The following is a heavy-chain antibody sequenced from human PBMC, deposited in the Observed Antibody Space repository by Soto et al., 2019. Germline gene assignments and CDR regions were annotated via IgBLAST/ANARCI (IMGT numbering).Heavy chain of an antibody. CDR2: INPSGST. V-gene: IGHV4-34*01. D-gene: IGHD2-8*01. CDR1: CVSFSGYY. CDR3: ARATNARSDP. J-gene: IGHJ5*02. Sequence: SETLSLTCAVYCVSFSGYYWSWIRKPPGKGLEWIGEINPSGSTNYNPSLKSRVTISVDTAKNQFSLKLSSVTAADTAVYYCARATNARSDPGGQGTLVTVSS.